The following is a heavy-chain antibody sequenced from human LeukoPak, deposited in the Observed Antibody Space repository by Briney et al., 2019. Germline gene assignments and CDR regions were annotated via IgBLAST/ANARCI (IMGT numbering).Heavy chain of an antibody. J-gene: IGHJ3*02. V-gene: IGHV3-30*18. CDR2: ISYDGSNK. D-gene: IGHD1-26*01. CDR3: AKRWELPDGAFDI. CDR1: GFTFSSYG. Sequence: GGSLRLSCAASGFTFSSYGMHWVRQAPGKGLEWVAVISYDGSNKYYADSVKGRFTISRDNSKNTLYLQMNSLRAEDTAVYYCAKRWELPDGAFDIWGQGTMVTVSS.